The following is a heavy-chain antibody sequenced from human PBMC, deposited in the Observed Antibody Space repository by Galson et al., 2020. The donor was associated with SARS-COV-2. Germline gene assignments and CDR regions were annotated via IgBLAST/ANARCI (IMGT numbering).Heavy chain of an antibody. CDR3: ARGLDTSMVAVAFDI. D-gene: IGHD5-18*01. CDR2: INSNSGGT. J-gene: IGHJ3*02. V-gene: IGHV1-2*02. CDR1: GYSFTGYY. Sequence: ASVKVSCKASGYSFTGYYMHWVRQAPGQGLEWMGWINSNSGGTNHAQKFQGRVTMTRDTSISTAYMELSRLTSDDTAVYYCARGLDTSMVAVAFDIWGQGTMVTVSS.